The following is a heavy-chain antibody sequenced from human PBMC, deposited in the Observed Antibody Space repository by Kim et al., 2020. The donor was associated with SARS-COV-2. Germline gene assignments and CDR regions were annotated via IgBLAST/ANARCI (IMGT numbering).Heavy chain of an antibody. D-gene: IGHD4-17*01. CDR1: GYTFTNYF. CDR3: ARDPHYMTTVTTTDYYFDY. Sequence: ASVKVSCKASGYTFTNYFIHWVRQAPGQGLEWMGIMNPSDVSTNYAQKFQGRVTMSRDTSMSTAYMELSSLRSEDTAVYYCARDPHYMTTVTTTDYYFDYWGQGTLVTVSS. V-gene: IGHV1-46*01. J-gene: IGHJ4*02. CDR2: MNPSDVST.